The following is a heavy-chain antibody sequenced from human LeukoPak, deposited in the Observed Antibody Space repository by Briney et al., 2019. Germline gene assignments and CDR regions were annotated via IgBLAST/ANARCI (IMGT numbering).Heavy chain of an antibody. D-gene: IGHD3-22*01. Sequence: PSQTLSLTCTVSGGSISSGGYYWTWIRQTPGQGLEWIGEMNPSGRTNYNPSLKSRVTRSVDTSENQFSLKLSSVTAADTAVYYCARGRQNVTMIVVVMTAVSYYLDVWGKGTTVTVS. CDR2: MNPSGRT. CDR1: GGSISSGGYY. J-gene: IGHJ6*03. V-gene: IGHV4-30-2*01. CDR3: ARGRQNVTMIVVVMTAVSYYLDV.